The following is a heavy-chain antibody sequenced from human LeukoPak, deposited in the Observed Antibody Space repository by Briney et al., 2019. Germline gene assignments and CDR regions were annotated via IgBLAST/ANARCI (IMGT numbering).Heavy chain of an antibody. V-gene: IGHV3-23*01. J-gene: IGHJ6*03. CDR3: AKGSTKAYCSGGSCYRSIYYYMDV. CDR1: GFTFSSYA. Sequence: GGSLRLSCAVSGFTFSSYAMSWVRQAPGKGLEWVSAISGSGGSTYYADSVKGRFTISRDNSKNTLYLQMNSLRAEDTAVYYCAKGSTKAYCSGGSCYRSIYYYMDVWGKGTTVTVSS. D-gene: IGHD2-15*01. CDR2: ISGSGGST.